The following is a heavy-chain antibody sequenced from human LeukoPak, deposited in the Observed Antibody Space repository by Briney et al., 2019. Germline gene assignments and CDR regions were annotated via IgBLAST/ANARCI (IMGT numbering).Heavy chain of an antibody. V-gene: IGHV4-59*01. J-gene: IGHJ3*02. CDR1: GGSISSYY. Sequence: SETLSLTCTVSGGSISSYYWSWIRQPPGKGLEWIGYIYYSGSTNYNPSLKSRVTISVDTSKNQFSLKLSSVTAADTAVYYCARGSYFRGVINTPDAFDIWGQGTMVTVSS. CDR3: ARGSYFRGVINTPDAFDI. CDR2: IYYSGST. D-gene: IGHD3-10*01.